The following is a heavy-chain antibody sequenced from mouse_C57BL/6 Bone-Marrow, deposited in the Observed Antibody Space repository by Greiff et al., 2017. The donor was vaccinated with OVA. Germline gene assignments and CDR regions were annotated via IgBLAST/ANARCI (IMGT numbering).Heavy chain of an antibody. CDR2: IHPNSGST. Sequence: VQLQQPGAELVKPGASVKLSCKASGYTFTSYWMHWVKQRPGQGLEWIGMIHPNSGSTNYNEKFKSKATLTVDKSSSTAYMQLSSLTAEDSAVYYCAREGGDYYGSSYYYAMDYWGQGTSVTVSS. J-gene: IGHJ4*01. CDR3: AREGGDYYGSSYYYAMDY. CDR1: GYTFTSYW. V-gene: IGHV1-64*01. D-gene: IGHD1-1*01.